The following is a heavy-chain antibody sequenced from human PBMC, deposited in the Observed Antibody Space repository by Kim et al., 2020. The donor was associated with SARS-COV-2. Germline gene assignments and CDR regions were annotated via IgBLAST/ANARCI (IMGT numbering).Heavy chain of an antibody. D-gene: IGHD5-18*01. CDR1: GYTFTGYY. CDR3: ARVPRSSPNLGTAMDTIDY. J-gene: IGHJ4*02. CDR2: INPNSGGT. Sequence: ASVKVSCKASGYTFTGYYMHWVRQAPGQGLEWMGWINPNSGGTNYAQKFQGRVTMTRDTSISTAYMELSRLRSDDTAVYYCARVPRSSPNLGTAMDTIDYWGQGTLVTVSS. V-gene: IGHV1-2*02.